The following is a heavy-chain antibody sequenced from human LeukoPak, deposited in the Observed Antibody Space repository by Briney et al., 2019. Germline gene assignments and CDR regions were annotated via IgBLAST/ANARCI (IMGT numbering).Heavy chain of an antibody. V-gene: IGHV4-61*01. Sequence: SETLSLTCAVSGGSISSSNWWSWIRQPPGKGLEWIGYIYYSGSTNYNPSLKSRVTISVDTSKNQFSLKLSSVTAADTAVYYCARNRGYNAYYYYYYMDVWGKGTTVTISS. CDR1: GGSISSSNW. D-gene: IGHD5-18*01. CDR3: ARNRGYNAYYYYYYMDV. J-gene: IGHJ6*03. CDR2: IYYSGST.